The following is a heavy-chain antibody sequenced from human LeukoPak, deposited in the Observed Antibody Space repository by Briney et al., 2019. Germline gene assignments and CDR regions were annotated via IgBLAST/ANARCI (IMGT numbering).Heavy chain of an antibody. J-gene: IGHJ6*02. Sequence: PGGSLRLSCAASGFTFDDYAMHWVRQAPGKGLEWVSGISWNSGSIGYADSVKGRFIISRDNAKNSLYLQMNSLRAEDTALYYCAKDMGLYGVIAPGSPTGMDVWGQGTTVTVSS. D-gene: IGHD3-16*02. CDR1: GFTFDDYA. V-gene: IGHV3-9*01. CDR2: ISWNSGSI. CDR3: AKDMGLYGVIAPGSPTGMDV.